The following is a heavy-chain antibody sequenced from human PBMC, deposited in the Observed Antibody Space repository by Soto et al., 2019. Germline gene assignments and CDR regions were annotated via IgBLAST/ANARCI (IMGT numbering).Heavy chain of an antibody. D-gene: IGHD2-15*01. J-gene: IGHJ5*02. CDR3: TTDSVVVVAATPGP. Sequence: EVQLVESGGGLVKPGGSLRLSCAASGFTFSNAWMSWVRQAPGKGLEWVGRIKSKTDGGTTDYAAPVKGRFTISRDDSTHTLYLQMNSLKTEDTAVYYCTTDSVVVVAATPGPWGQGTLVTVSS. CDR2: IKSKTDGGTT. CDR1: GFTFSNAW. V-gene: IGHV3-15*01.